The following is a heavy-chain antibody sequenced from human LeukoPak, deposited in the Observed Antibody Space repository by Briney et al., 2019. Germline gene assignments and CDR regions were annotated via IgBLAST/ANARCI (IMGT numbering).Heavy chain of an antibody. CDR2: INPNSGGT. J-gene: IGHJ4*02. CDR3: ARATTRLVVAATLAY. D-gene: IGHD2-15*01. V-gene: IGHV1-2*02. Sequence: ASVKVSCKTSGYTFTGYYMPWVRQAPGQGLEWMGWINPNSGGTNYAQKFQGRVTMTRDTSISTAYMELSRLRSDDTAVYYCARATTRLVVAATLAYWGQGTLVTVSS. CDR1: GYTFTGYY.